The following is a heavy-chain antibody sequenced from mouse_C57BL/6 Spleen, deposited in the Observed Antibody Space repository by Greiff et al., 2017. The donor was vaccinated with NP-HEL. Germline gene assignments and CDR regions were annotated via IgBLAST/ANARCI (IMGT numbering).Heavy chain of an antibody. CDR1: GYTFTSYS. Sequence: QVQLQQSGAELARPGASVKMSCKASGYTFTSYSMHWVKQRPGQGLEWIGYINPSSGYTKYNQKFKDKATLTADKSSSTAYMQLSSLTSEDSAVYYCAGAGLEYDCDPDAMDYWGQGTSVTVSS. CDR2: INPSSGYT. J-gene: IGHJ4*01. CDR3: AGAGLEYDCDPDAMDY. V-gene: IGHV1-4*01. D-gene: IGHD2-4*01.